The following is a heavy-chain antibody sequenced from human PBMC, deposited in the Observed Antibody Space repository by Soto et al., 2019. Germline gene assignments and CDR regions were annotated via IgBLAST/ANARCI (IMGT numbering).Heavy chain of an antibody. D-gene: IGHD3-3*01. V-gene: IGHV1-46*01. J-gene: IGHJ6*02. Sequence: ASVKVSCKASGYTFTSYYMHWVRQAPGQGLEWMGIINPSGGSASYAQKFQGRVTMTRDTSTSTVYMELSSLRSEDTAVYYCARTYYDFWSRYYTSVYSMDVWGQGTTVTVSS. CDR2: INPSGGSA. CDR3: ARTYYDFWSRYYTSVYSMDV. CDR1: GYTFTSYY.